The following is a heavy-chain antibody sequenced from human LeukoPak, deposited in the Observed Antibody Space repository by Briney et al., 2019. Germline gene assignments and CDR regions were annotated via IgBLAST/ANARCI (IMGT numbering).Heavy chain of an antibody. Sequence: PGGSLRLSCAASGFTFSSYGMSWVRQAPGKGLEWVSGISWNSGSIGYADSVKGRFTISRDNAKNSLYLQMNSLRAENTAVYYCARERRITMIVRGVDDAFDIWGQGTMVTVSS. CDR3: ARERRITMIVRGVDDAFDI. V-gene: IGHV3-20*04. CDR2: ISWNSGSI. D-gene: IGHD3-22*01. J-gene: IGHJ3*02. CDR1: GFTFSSYG.